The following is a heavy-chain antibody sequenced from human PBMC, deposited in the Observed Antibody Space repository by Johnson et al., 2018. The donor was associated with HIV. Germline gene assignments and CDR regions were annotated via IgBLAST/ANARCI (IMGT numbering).Heavy chain of an antibody. CDR2: INWNGGSI. CDR3: TTDPHRVSSWGGGDAFDI. V-gene: IGHV3-20*04. CDR1: GFTFDDYG. D-gene: IGHD6-13*01. J-gene: IGHJ3*02. Sequence: VQLVESGGGLVQPGGSLRLSCAASGFTFDDYGMSWVRQAPGKGLEWVSGINWNGGSIGYADSVTGRFTISRDNSKNTLYLQMNSLKTEDTAVYYCTTDPHRVSSWGGGDAFDIWGQGTMVTVS.